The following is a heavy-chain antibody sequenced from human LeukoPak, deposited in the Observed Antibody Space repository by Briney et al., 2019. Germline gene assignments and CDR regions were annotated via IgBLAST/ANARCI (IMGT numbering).Heavy chain of an antibody. CDR2: ISSSGNYI. D-gene: IGHD3-16*01. V-gene: IGHV3-21*01. CDR3: ARSGGGMDDY. J-gene: IGHJ4*02. CDR1: GLTFSSYR. Sequence: PGGSLRLSCAASGLTFSSYRMNCVRQVPGKGLEWVSSISSSGNYIYYADSVKGRFTISRDNAKNSLYLQMNSLRAEDTAVYYCARSGGGMDDYWGQGTLVTVSS.